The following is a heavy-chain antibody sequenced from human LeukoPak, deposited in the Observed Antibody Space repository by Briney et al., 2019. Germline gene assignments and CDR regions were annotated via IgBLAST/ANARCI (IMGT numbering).Heavy chain of an antibody. V-gene: IGHV3-30*02. CDR3: AKGGRGYSGYDLDY. CDR2: IRYDGSNK. J-gene: IGHJ4*02. D-gene: IGHD5-12*01. Sequence: GGSLRLSCAASGFTFSIYGMHWVRQAPGKGLEWVAFIRYDGSNKYYADSVKGRFTISRDNSKSTLYLQMNSLRAEDTAVYYCAKGGRGYSGYDLDYWGQGTLVTVSS. CDR1: GFTFSIYG.